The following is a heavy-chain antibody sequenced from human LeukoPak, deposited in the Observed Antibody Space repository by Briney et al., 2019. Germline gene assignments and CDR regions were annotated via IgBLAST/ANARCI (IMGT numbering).Heavy chain of an antibody. CDR3: ARAVEASALDV. V-gene: IGHV1-46*01. Sequence: ASVKVSCKASGYTFTSYYMHWVRQAPGQGLEWMGIISPSGGSTSYAQKFQGRVTMTRDTSTSTVYMELSSLRSDDTAVYYCARAVEASALDVWGQGTMVTVSS. CDR1: GYTFTSYY. CDR2: ISPSGGST. J-gene: IGHJ3*01.